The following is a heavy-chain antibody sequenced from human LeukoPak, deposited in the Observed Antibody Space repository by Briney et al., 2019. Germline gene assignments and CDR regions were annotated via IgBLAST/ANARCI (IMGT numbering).Heavy chain of an antibody. V-gene: IGHV4-34*01. Sequence: SETLSLTCAVYGGSFSGSYWTWIRHPPAKGQEWIGEISHSGGTNYNPPLQSRVTISVDTSKSQFSLNLSSVTAADTAVYFCARVSPYYGHHYNYYYLDVWGKGTTVTVSS. CDR1: GGSFSGSY. CDR2: ISHSGGT. CDR3: ARVSPYYGHHYNYYYLDV. J-gene: IGHJ6*03. D-gene: IGHD4-17*01.